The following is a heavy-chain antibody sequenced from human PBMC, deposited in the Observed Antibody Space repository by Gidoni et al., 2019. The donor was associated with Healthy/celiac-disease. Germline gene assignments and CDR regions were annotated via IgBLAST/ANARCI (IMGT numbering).Heavy chain of an antibody. J-gene: IGHJ1*01. Sequence: QVQLGESGGGVVQPGRSLRLSCAASGFTFSSYGMHWVRQAPGKGLEWVAVIWYDGSNKYYADSVKGRFTISRDNSKNTLYLQMNSLRAEDTAVYYCASTNYYDSSGYSEYFQHWGQGTLVTVSS. CDR1: GFTFSSYG. CDR2: IWYDGSNK. CDR3: ASTNYYDSSGYSEYFQH. V-gene: IGHV3-33*01. D-gene: IGHD3-22*01.